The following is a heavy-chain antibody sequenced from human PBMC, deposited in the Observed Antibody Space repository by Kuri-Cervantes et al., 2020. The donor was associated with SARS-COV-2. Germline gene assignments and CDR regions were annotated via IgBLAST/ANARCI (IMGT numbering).Heavy chain of an antibody. J-gene: IGHJ2*01. CDR2: IGTAGDT. V-gene: IGHV3-13*04. Sequence: GESLKISCAASGFTFSSYDMHWVRQATGKGLEWVSAIGTAGDTYYPGSVKGRFTISRENAKNSLYLQMNSLRARDTAVYYCARGYYDSSGYPLGWYFDLWGRGTLVTVSS. CDR1: GFTFSSYD. CDR3: ARGYYDSSGYPLGWYFDL. D-gene: IGHD3-22*01.